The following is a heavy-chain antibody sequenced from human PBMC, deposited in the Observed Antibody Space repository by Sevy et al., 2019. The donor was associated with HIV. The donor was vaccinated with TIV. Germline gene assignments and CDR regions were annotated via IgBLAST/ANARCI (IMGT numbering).Heavy chain of an antibody. CDR1: GFTFSSSG. V-gene: IGHV3-33*08. CDR2: IWYDGSNI. Sequence: GGSLRLSCAASGFTFSSSGMHWVRQAPGKGLEWVAVIWYDGSNIYYADSVKGRFTISRNNTKETLYLQMNSLRVEETAEYYCASEGQYCSGGRGYTVEYFQDWGQGNLVPVSS. CDR3: ASEGQYCSGGRGYTVEYFQD. D-gene: IGHD2-15*01. J-gene: IGHJ1*01.